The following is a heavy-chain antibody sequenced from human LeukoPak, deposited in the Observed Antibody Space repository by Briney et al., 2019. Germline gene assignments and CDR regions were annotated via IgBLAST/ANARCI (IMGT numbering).Heavy chain of an antibody. V-gene: IGHV3-9*01. D-gene: IGHD3-22*01. CDR2: ISWNSGSI. J-gene: IGHJ4*02. Sequence: PGGSLRLSCAASGFTFDDYAMHWVRQAPGKGLEWVSGISWNSGSIGYADSVKGRFTISRDNANNSLYLQMNSLRAEGTALYYCAQLPISYDSSGYYSDADYWGQGTLVTVSS. CDR1: GFTFDDYA. CDR3: AQLPISYDSSGYYSDADY.